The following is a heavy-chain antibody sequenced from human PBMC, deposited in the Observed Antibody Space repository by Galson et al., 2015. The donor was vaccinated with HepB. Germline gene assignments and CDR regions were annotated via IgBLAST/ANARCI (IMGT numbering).Heavy chain of an antibody. CDR2: IIPTFGPA. Sequence: SVKVSCKASGGTFHSFAISWVRQAPGQGLEWMGGIIPTFGPANYAQKFQGRVTITADESTSHMELSSLRSEDTAVYYCARDRNQVYRDYYEYYFMDAWGTGTTVTVSS. V-gene: IGHV1-69*13. CDR3: ARDRNQVYRDYYEYYFMDA. CDR1: GGTFHSFA. J-gene: IGHJ6*03. D-gene: IGHD4-17*01.